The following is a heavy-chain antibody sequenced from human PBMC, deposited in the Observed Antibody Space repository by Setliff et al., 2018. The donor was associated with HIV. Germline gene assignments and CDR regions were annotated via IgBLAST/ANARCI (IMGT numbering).Heavy chain of an antibody. CDR1: GFTFSSYT. J-gene: IGHJ4*02. D-gene: IGHD6-19*01. CDR2: ISDSSTCI. V-gene: IGHV3-21*01. CDR3: ARAYYSSGSGDY. Sequence: GGSLRLSCAASGFTFSSYTMNWVRQAPGKGLEWVSSISDSSTCIYYADSLKGRFTISRDNARSSLYLQMNSLRAEDTAVYYCARAYYSSGSGDYWGQGTLVTVSS.